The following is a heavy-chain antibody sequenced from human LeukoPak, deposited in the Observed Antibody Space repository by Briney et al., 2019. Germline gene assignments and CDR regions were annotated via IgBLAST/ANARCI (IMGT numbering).Heavy chain of an antibody. D-gene: IGHD1-26*01. CDR1: GFTFSSYG. V-gene: IGHV3-33*08. CDR3: APVSGSYGGFGY. CDR2: IWYGGSNK. Sequence: GGSLRLSCAASGFTFSSYGMHWVRQAPGKGLEWVAVIWYGGSNKYYADSVKGRFTISRYNSKNTLYLQMNSLRAEDTAVYYCAPVSGSYGGFGYWGQGTLVTVSS. J-gene: IGHJ4*02.